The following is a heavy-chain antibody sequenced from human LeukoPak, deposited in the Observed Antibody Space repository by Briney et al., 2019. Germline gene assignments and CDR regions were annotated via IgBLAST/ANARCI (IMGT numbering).Heavy chain of an antibody. CDR2: ISGSGAST. CDR1: GFTLSTNA. J-gene: IGHJ4*02. Sequence: GGSLRLSCAASGFTLSTNAMSWVRQAPGKGLEWISGISGSGASTYYADSVKGRFTISRDDSRNTQYLQMNSLRGDDTAVYYCAKDVGKWESLHFFDYWGQGTLVTVSS. V-gene: IGHV3-23*01. CDR3: AKDVGKWESLHFFDY. D-gene: IGHD1-26*01.